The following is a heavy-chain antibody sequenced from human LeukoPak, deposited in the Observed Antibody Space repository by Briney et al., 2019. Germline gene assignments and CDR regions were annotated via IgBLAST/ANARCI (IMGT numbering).Heavy chain of an antibody. Sequence: GGSLRLSCAASGFTVSSNYMSWVRQAPGKGLEWVSVIYSGGITYYADSVKGRFTISRDNSKNTLYLQMNSLRAEDTAVYYCARDGSGSRTFFFDYWGQGTQVTVSS. CDR3: ARDGSGSRTFFFDY. V-gene: IGHV3-66*01. J-gene: IGHJ4*02. D-gene: IGHD1-26*01. CDR1: GFTVSSNY. CDR2: IYSGGIT.